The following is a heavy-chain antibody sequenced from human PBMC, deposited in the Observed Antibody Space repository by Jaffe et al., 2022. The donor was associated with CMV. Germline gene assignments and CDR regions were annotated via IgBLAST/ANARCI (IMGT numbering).Heavy chain of an antibody. CDR1: GYTFSSYW. D-gene: IGHD3-10*01. CDR2: INAGDGAT. J-gene: IGHJ4*02. V-gene: IGHV1-46*01. CDR3: ARDHYYGSGSYPDY. Sequence: QVQLVQSGAEVKKPGASVKVSCKTSGYTFSSYWVHWVHQAPGQGLEWMGMINAGDGATSYAQKFQGRVTMTRDTSTSTVYMELTSLRSEDTAVYYCARDHYYGSGSYPDYWGQGTLVTVSS.